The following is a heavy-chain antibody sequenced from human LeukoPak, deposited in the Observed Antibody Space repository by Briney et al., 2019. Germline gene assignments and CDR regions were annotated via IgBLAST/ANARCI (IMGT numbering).Heavy chain of an antibody. CDR3: ARDLSYYDILTGRGAFDI. V-gene: IGHV3-11*01. CDR1: GFTFSEYY. CDR2: ISSSGSTI. D-gene: IGHD3-9*01. Sequence: PGGSLRLSCAASGFTFSEYYMSWIRQATGKGLEWVSYISSSGSTICYAYSANGRFTISRDNAKNSLYLQMNSLRAEDTAVYYCARDLSYYDILTGRGAFDIWGQGTMVTVSS. J-gene: IGHJ3*02.